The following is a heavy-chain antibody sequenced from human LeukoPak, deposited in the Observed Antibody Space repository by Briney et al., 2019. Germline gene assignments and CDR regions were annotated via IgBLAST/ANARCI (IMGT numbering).Heavy chain of an antibody. Sequence: GGSLRLSCAASGFTFSSYWMHWVRQGPGKGLEWVSRIKTDGSNSNYADSVKGRFTVSRDNARDTVYLLMNSLRAEDTAVYYCARVASGNWNWVDSWGQGTLVTVSS. CDR2: IKTDGSNS. V-gene: IGHV3-74*01. CDR3: ARVASGNWNWVDS. D-gene: IGHD4-23*01. CDR1: GFTFSSYW. J-gene: IGHJ5*01.